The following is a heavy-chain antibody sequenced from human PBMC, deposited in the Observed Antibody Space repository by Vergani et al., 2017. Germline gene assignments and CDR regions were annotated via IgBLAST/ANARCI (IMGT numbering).Heavy chain of an antibody. CDR1: GYTFTNYP. D-gene: IGHD3-3*01. Sequence: QVQLLQSGSELKKPGASVRISCEASGYTFTNYPLIWVRQAPGQGLEWMGRIIPLYGSTDYTHTFQGRLTISADELSNTVDMELGSLTSEDTAVYFCAREETASGDYYFENWGQGTPVTVS. J-gene: IGHJ4*02. V-gene: IGHV1-69*18. CDR2: IIPLYGST. CDR3: AREETASGDYYFEN.